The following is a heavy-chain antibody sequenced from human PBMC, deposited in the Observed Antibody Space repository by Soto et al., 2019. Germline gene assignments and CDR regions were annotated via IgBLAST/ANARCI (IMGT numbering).Heavy chain of an antibody. V-gene: IGHV4-59*01. CDR1: GGSISSYY. Sequence: SETLSLTCTVSGGSISSYYWSWIRQPPGKGLEWIGYIYYSGSTNYNPSLKSRVTISVDTSKNQFSLKLSSVTAADTAVYYCARAPTSDSPYYYYMDVWGKGTTVTVSS. CDR2: IYYSGST. J-gene: IGHJ6*03. CDR3: ARAPTSDSPYYYYMDV. D-gene: IGHD5-18*01.